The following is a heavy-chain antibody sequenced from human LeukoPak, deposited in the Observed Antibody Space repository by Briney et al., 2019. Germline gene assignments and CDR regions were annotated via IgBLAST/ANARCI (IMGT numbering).Heavy chain of an antibody. CDR1: GFTFSDYY. V-gene: IGHV3-11*06. CDR3: ARESTRYFDWLSQYYFDY. CDR2: ISSSSSYT. Sequence: GGSLRLSCAASGFTFSDYYMSWIRQAPGKGLEWVSYISSSSSYTNYADSVKGRFTISRDNAKNSLYLQMNSLRAEDTAVYYCARESTRYFDWLSQYYFDYWGQGTLVTVSS. D-gene: IGHD3-9*01. J-gene: IGHJ4*02.